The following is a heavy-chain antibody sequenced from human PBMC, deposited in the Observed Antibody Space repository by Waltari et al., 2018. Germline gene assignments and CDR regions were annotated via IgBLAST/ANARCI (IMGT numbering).Heavy chain of an antibody. CDR1: GGSLSSSSYY. J-gene: IGHJ4*02. CDR2: IYYSGST. V-gene: IGHV4-39*01. CDR3: ARRTDYGDGDY. D-gene: IGHD4-17*01. Sequence: QLQLQESGPGLVKPSETLSLTCTVPGGSLSSSSYYWGWIRQPPGKGLEWIGSIYYSGSTYYNPSLKRRVTISVDTSKNQFSLKLSSVTAADTAVYYCARRTDYGDGDYWGQGTLVTVSS.